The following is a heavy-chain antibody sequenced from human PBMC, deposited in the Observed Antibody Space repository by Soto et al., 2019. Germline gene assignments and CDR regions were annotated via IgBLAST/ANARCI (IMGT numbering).Heavy chain of an antibody. CDR2: SSVYNGNT. J-gene: IGHJ4*02. Sequence: GASVKVSCKASGYTFTSYGISWVRQAPGQGLEWMGWSSVYNGNTNHAQKLQGRVTMTTDTSTSTAYMELRSLRSDDTAVYYCARVIRSQWLSKFDYWGQGTLVTVSS. CDR1: GYTFTSYG. CDR3: ARVIRSQWLSKFDY. V-gene: IGHV1-18*01. D-gene: IGHD6-19*01.